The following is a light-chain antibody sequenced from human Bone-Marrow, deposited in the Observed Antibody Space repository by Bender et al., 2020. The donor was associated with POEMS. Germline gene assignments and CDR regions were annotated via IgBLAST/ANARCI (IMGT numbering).Light chain of an antibody. V-gene: IGLV3-21*02. CDR3: EVWDSGRECPV. J-gene: IGLJ3*02. Sequence: VLSTTPSGRVARGDTARRTCAGTSLSGARGYWYQPTPGQAPVVVVYDYSDRPTRIPERFSGSNSGNTATLTISRVSREDGADYASEVWDSGRECPVFGGG. CDR2: DYS. CDR1: SLSGAR.